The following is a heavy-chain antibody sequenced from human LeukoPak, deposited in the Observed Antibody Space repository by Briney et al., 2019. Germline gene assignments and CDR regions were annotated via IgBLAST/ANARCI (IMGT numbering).Heavy chain of an antibody. CDR1: GYTFTGYY. V-gene: IGHV1-2*06. CDR2: INPNSGGT. J-gene: IGHJ3*02. CDR3: ARVLRDDSSGYYYSPRGNAFDI. Sequence: ASVKVSCKASGYTFTGYYMHWVRQAPGQGPEWMGRINPNSGGTNYAQKFQGRVTMTRDTSISTAYMELSRLRSDDTAVYYCARVLRDDSSGYYYSPRGNAFDIWGQGTMVTVSS. D-gene: IGHD3-22*01.